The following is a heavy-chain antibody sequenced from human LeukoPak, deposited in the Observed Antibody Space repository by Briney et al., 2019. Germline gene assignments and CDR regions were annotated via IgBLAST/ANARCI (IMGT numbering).Heavy chain of an antibody. J-gene: IGHJ4*02. CDR3: TTQLLWFGESLGY. V-gene: IGHV3-15*01. D-gene: IGHD3-10*01. CDR1: GFTFSNAW. CDR2: IKSKTDGGTT. Sequence: GGSLRLSCVASGFTFSNAWMSRVRQAPGKGLEWVGRIKSKTDGGTTDYAAHVKGRFTISRDDSKNTLYLQMNSLKTEDTAVYYCTTQLLWFGESLGYWGQGTLVTVSS.